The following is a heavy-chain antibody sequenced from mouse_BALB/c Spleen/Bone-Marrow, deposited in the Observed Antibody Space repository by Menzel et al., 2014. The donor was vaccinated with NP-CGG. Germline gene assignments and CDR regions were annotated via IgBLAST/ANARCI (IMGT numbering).Heavy chain of an antibody. CDR1: GYTFTSYY. D-gene: IGHD2-1*01. CDR3: TRYGNYYFDY. Sequence: AQLQQSGAELVKPGASVKLSCKASGYTFTSYYMYWVKQRPGQGLEWIGEINPSNGGTNFNEKFKSKATLTVDKSSSTAYMQLSSLTSEDSAVYYCTRYGNYYFDYWGQGTTLTVSS. CDR2: INPSNGGT. J-gene: IGHJ2*01. V-gene: IGHV1S81*02.